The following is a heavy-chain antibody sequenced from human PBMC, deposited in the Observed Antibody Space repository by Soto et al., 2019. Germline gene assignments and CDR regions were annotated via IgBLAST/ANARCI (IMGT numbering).Heavy chain of an antibody. V-gene: IGHV3-48*02. CDR1: GFTFTSYS. J-gene: IGHJ4*02. CDR3: ARDVGSWGY. CDR2: ISSSSSTT. D-gene: IGHD3-10*01. Sequence: EVQLVESGGGLVQPGGTLRPSCAAPGFTFTSYSMNWVRQAPGKGLEWVSYISSSSSTTYYADSVKGRFTISRDNAKNSLYLQMNSLSDEDTAVYYCARDVGSWGYWGQGTLVTVSS.